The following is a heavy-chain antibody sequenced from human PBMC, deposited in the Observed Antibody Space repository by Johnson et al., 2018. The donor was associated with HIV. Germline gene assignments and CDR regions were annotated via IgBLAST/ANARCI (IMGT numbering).Heavy chain of an antibody. J-gene: IGHJ3*02. V-gene: IGHV3-30-3*01. CDR3: AREGNYAAFDI. CDR1: GFTFSSYA. Sequence: QVQLVESGGGVVQPGRSLRLSCAASGFTFSSYAMHWVRQAPGKGLEWVAVISYVGTNKYYADSVKGRFTISRDNSKNTLYLQMNSLRAEDTAVYYCAREGNYAAFDIWGQGTMVTVSS. D-gene: IGHD4-11*01. CDR2: ISYVGTNK.